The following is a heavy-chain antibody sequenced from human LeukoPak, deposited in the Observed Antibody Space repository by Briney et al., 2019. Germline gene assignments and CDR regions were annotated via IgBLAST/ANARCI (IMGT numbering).Heavy chain of an antibody. Sequence: GGSLRLSCAASGFTFSTYGMHWVHQAPGRGLEWVAVIWYDGSNKYYADSVKGRFTTSRDNSKNTLYLQMNSLRAEDTAVYYCAKTDLRWYYYYGMDVWGQGTTVTVSS. D-gene: IGHD4-23*01. J-gene: IGHJ6*02. CDR2: IWYDGSNK. V-gene: IGHV3-30*02. CDR1: GFTFSTYG. CDR3: AKTDLRWYYYYGMDV.